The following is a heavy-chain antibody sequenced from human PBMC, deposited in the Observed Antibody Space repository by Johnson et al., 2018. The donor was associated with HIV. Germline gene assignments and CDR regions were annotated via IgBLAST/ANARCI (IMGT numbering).Heavy chain of an antibody. D-gene: IGHD6-19*01. Sequence: VQLVESGGGLVQPGRSVRLSCAASGFTFDDYAMHWVRQAPGKGLEWVSGISWNSGSIGYADSVKGRFTISRDNAKNTLYLQMNSLRAEDTAVYYCAREYVGQWLGPRHAFDIWGQGTMVTVSS. CDR3: AREYVGQWLGPRHAFDI. CDR1: GFTFDDYA. V-gene: IGHV3-9*01. J-gene: IGHJ3*02. CDR2: ISWNSGSI.